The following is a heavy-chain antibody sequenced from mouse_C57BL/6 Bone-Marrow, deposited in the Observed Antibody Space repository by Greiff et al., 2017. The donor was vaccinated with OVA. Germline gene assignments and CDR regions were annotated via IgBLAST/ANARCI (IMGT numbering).Heavy chain of an antibody. CDR3: ASPSGWLLRGFAY. Sequence: QVQLQQPGAELVKPGASVKMSCKASGYTFTSYWITWVKQRPGQGLEWIGDIYPGSGSTNYNEKFKSKATLTVDTSSSTAYMQLSSLTSEDSAVYYCASPSGWLLRGFAYWGQGTLVTVSA. V-gene: IGHV1-55*01. J-gene: IGHJ3*01. CDR2: IYPGSGST. D-gene: IGHD2-3*01. CDR1: GYTFTSYW.